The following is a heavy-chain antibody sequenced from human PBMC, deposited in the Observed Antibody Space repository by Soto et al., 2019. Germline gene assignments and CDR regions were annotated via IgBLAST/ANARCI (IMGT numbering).Heavy chain of an antibody. J-gene: IGHJ4*02. CDR2: ARNKANSYST. Sequence: VQLVESGGGLVQPGGSLRVSCAASGFTFSDYYMDWVRQAPGKGLEWVGRARNKANSYSTEYAASVKGRFTISRDDNSLYLETNSLKTEDTAVYFCARVRSSWYAHHDYWGQGTLVTVSS. CDR1: GFTFSDYY. CDR3: ARVRSSWYAHHDY. D-gene: IGHD6-13*01. V-gene: IGHV3-72*01.